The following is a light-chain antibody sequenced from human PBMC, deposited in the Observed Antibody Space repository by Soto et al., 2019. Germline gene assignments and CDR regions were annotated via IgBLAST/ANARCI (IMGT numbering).Light chain of an antibody. J-gene: IGKJ2*01. CDR3: QQSYSTLPYT. V-gene: IGKV1-39*01. CDR2: AAS. Sequence: DIQMTQSPSSLSASVGDRVTITCRASQSISSYLNWYQQKPGNAPTLLIYAASSLQSGVPSRFSGSGSGTDFTLTISSLQPEDFATYYCQQSYSTLPYTFGQGTKLEIK. CDR1: QSISSY.